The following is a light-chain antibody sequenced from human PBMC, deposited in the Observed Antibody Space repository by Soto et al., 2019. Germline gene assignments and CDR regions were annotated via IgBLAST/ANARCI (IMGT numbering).Light chain of an antibody. Sequence: QSVLTQPPSVSASPGQSVTISCTGTSSDVGSYDRVSWYQQPPGTAPKLMIYEVSNRPSGVPDRFSGSKSVNTASLTISGLQAEDEADYYCSSYTTISTYVFGTGTKVTVL. CDR1: SSDVGSYDR. V-gene: IGLV2-18*02. CDR3: SSYTTISTYV. CDR2: EVS. J-gene: IGLJ1*01.